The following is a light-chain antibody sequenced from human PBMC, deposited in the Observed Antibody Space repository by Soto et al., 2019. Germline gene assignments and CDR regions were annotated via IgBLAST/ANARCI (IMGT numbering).Light chain of an antibody. CDR2: ATS. Sequence: EIVLTHSPGTLSLSPGERATLSCRASQSVSSSYLAWYQQKPGQAPRLLIYATSSRATGIPDRFSGSGSGTDFTLTISGLEPEDFAVYYCQQYDTSPPQYIFGQGTKLEIK. J-gene: IGKJ2*01. V-gene: IGKV3-20*01. CDR1: QSVSSSY. CDR3: QQYDTSPPQYI.